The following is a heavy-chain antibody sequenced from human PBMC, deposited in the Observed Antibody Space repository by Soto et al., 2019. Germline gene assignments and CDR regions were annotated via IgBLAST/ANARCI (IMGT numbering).Heavy chain of an antibody. J-gene: IGHJ6*02. Sequence: EVQLLESGGGLVQPGGSLRLSCAASGFTFSSYAMSWVRQAPGKGLEWVSAISGSGGSTYYADSVKGRFTISRDNSKNTLYLQMNSLRAEDTAVYYWAKDGWIGYCSGGSCYSPFYYYYGMDVWGQGTTVTVSS. CDR3: AKDGWIGYCSGGSCYSPFYYYYGMDV. CDR2: ISGSGGST. CDR1: GFTFSSYA. D-gene: IGHD2-15*01. V-gene: IGHV3-23*01.